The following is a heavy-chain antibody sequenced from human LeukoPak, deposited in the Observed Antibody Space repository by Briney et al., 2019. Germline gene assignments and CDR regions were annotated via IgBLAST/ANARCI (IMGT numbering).Heavy chain of an antibody. CDR3: ARRITMVRGVNYYGMDV. CDR2: ISYDGSNK. CDR1: GFTFSSYA. J-gene: IGHJ6*02. V-gene: IGHV3-30*14. D-gene: IGHD3-10*01. Sequence: GGSLRLSCAASGFTFSSYAMHWVRQAPGKGLEWVAVISYDGSNKYYADSVKGRFTISRDNSKNTLYLQMNSLRAEDTAVHYCARRITMVRGVNYYGMDVWGQGTTVTVSS.